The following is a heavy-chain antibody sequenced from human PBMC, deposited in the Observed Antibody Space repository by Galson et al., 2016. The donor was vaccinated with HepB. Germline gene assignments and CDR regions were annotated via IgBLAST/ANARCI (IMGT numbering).Heavy chain of an antibody. CDR3: ATNRWFGGLSQVDN. CDR1: GFTSSTYS. CDR2: ISNDGSHA. Sequence: SLRLSCATSGFTSSTYSMNWVRQAPGKGLEWVAVISNDGSHAFYADSARGRFTISRDDSTNTVYLQMNSLRGEDTAVYFCATNRWFGGLSQVDNWGQGTLVTVSS. D-gene: IGHD3-10*01. V-gene: IGHV3-30*03. J-gene: IGHJ4*02.